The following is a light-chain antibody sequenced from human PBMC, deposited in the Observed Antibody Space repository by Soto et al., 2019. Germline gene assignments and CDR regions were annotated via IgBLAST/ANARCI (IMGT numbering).Light chain of an antibody. CDR2: DVS. V-gene: IGLV2-14*03. CDR3: SSYTSSNTYV. Sequence: QSALTQPASVSGSPGQSITISCPGTISDVSGYNFVSWYQQYPGKAPKLMIYDVSNRPSGVSNRFSGSKSGNTASLTISGLQAEDEADYYCSSYTSSNTYVFGAGTKVTVL. CDR1: ISDVSGYNF. J-gene: IGLJ1*01.